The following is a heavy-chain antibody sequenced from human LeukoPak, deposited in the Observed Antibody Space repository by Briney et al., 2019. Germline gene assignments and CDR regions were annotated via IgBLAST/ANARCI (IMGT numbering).Heavy chain of an antibody. CDR1: GYTLTSYY. V-gene: IGHV1-46*01. J-gene: IGHJ4*02. D-gene: IGHD4-23*01. CDR3: ARGDYGGNSAERTPFDY. Sequence: GAAVKVSCKASGYTLTSYYMHWVRQAPGQGLEWMGIINPSGGSTSYAQKFQGRVTMTRDTSTSTVYMELSSLRSEDTAVYYCARGDYGGNSAERTPFDYWGQGTLVTVSS. CDR2: INPSGGST.